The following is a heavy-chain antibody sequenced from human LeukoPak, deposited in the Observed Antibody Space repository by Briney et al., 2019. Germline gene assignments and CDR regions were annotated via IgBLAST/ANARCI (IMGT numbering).Heavy chain of an antibody. CDR1: GFTFSSYG. J-gene: IGHJ5*02. V-gene: IGHV3-30*02. CDR2: IRYDGSNK. Sequence: PGGSLRLSCAASGFTFSSYGMHWVRQAPGKGLEWVAFIRYDGSNKYYADSVKGRFTISRDNSKNTLYLQMNSLRAEDTAVYYCARRREGLGTTGTTEGIWFDPWGQGTLVTVSS. D-gene: IGHD1-1*01. CDR3: ARRREGLGTTGTTEGIWFDP.